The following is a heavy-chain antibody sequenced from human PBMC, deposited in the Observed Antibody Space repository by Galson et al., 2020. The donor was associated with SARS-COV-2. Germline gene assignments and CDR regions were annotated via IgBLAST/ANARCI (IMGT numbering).Heavy chain of an antibody. J-gene: IGHJ5*02. V-gene: IGHV1-24*01. CDR1: GYTFIGYS. Sequence: ASVKVSCKASGYTFIGYSMHWVRQAPGKGLEWMGGFDPEDGETIYAQKFQGRVTMTEDTSTDTAYMELSSLRSEDTAVYYCATSTIFGVVRLNNWFDPWGQGTLVTVSS. D-gene: IGHD3-3*01. CDR2: FDPEDGET. CDR3: ATSTIFGVVRLNNWFDP.